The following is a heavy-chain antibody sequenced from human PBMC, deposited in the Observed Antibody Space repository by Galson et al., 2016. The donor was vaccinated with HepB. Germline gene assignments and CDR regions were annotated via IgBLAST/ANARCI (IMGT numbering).Heavy chain of an antibody. CDR3: TRGPYSSGWYPFDP. D-gene: IGHD6-19*01. V-gene: IGHV4-59*01. Sequence: SETLSLTCTVSSGSISGYYWSWIRQPPGKGLEWVGFIYYSGSTYYNPSLKSRVTMSTDTSKNQFSLKLSSVTAADTAVYYGTRGPYSSGWYPFDPWGQGTLVTVSS. CDR1: SGSISGYY. J-gene: IGHJ5*02. CDR2: IYYSGST.